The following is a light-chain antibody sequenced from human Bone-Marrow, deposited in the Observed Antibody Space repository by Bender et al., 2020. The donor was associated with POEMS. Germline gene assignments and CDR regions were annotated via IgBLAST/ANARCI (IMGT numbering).Light chain of an antibody. V-gene: IGLV2-23*02. J-gene: IGLJ3*02. CDR3: CSYAGPISWV. CDR2: EVT. Sequence: QSALTQSASVSGSPGQTITISCTGSSRDIGTYNLVSWYQHHPGRAPKLIIYEVTKRPSGVSNRFSASKSGRTASLTISGLRPEDEADYSCCSYAGPISWVFGSGTKVTVL. CDR1: SRDIGTYNL.